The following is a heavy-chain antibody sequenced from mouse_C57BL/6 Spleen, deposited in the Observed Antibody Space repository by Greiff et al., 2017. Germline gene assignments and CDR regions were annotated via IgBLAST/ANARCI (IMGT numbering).Heavy chain of an antibody. D-gene: IGHD2-4*01. J-gene: IGHJ1*03. CDR3: GRWGDYDRFEV. CDR1: GYTFTSYG. CDR2: IYPRSGNT. Sequence: VQLQQSGAELARPGASVKLSCKASGYTFTSYGISWVKQRTGQGLEWIGEIYPRSGNTYYNEKFKGKATLTADKASSTAYMELSSLTSEVSAVYFCGRWGDYDRFEVWGTGTTVTVSS. V-gene: IGHV1-81*01.